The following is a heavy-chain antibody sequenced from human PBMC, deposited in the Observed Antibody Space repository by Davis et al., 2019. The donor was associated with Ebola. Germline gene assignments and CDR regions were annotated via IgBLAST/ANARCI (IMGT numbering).Heavy chain of an antibody. D-gene: IGHD6-6*01. CDR2: IYYSGST. CDR1: GGSISSHY. J-gene: IGHJ3*02. V-gene: IGHV4-59*11. Sequence: PSETLSLTCTVSGGSISSHYWSWIRQPPGKGLEWIGYIYYSGSTNYNPSLKSRVTISVDTSKNQFSLKLSSVTAADTAVYYCARYSSSSSYAFDIWGQGTMVTVSS. CDR3: ARYSSSSSYAFDI.